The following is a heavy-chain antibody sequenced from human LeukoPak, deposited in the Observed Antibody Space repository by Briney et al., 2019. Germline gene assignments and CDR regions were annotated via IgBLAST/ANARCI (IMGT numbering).Heavy chain of an antibody. Sequence: GGSLRLSCAASGFAFTNYAMNWVRQAPGKGLEWVSAISGSGGSTYYADSVKGRFTISRDNSKNTLYLQMNSLRAEDTAVYYCAKAAPRTDVDYWGQGTLVTVSS. CDR3: AKAAPRTDVDY. J-gene: IGHJ4*02. V-gene: IGHV3-23*01. D-gene: IGHD2-21*02. CDR2: ISGSGGST. CDR1: GFAFTNYA.